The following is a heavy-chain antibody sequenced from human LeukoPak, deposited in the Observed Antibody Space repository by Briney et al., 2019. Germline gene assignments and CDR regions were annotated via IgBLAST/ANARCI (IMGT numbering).Heavy chain of an antibody. J-gene: IGHJ1*01. Sequence: GRSLRLSCAASGFTFSIYGMRWARHAAGKGLEWVAVIWYDGSNKYYGDSVKGRFTISRDNSKKTLYLQMNSLRVEDTAVYYCARGDGYNDAEYLQHWGQGTLVTIS. D-gene: IGHD5-24*01. CDR3: ARGDGYNDAEYLQH. V-gene: IGHV3-33*01. CDR2: IWYDGSNK. CDR1: GFTFSIYG.